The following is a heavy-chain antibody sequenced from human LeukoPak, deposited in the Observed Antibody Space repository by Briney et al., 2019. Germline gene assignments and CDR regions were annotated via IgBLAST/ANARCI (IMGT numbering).Heavy chain of an antibody. CDR1: GGSISSSNYY. CDR2: IYYSGST. V-gene: IGHV4-39*01. Sequence: PSETLSLTCTVSGGSISSSNYYWGWIRQPPGKGLEWIGSIYYSGSTYYNPSLKSRVTISVDTSKNQFSLNLSSVTAADTAVYYCARRGAARRYDGLDVWGQGTTVTVSS. J-gene: IGHJ6*02. CDR3: ARRGAARRYDGLDV. D-gene: IGHD6-6*01.